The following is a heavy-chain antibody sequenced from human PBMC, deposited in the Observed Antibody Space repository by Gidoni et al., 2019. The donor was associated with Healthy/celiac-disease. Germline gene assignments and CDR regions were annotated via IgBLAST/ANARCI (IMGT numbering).Heavy chain of an antibody. J-gene: IGHJ4*02. Sequence: QVPLQQWGAGLLQPSETLSLTCAVYGGSFSGSYWSWIRQPPGQGLEWIGEINHSGSTNYNPSLKSRGTKSVDTSKNQFALKLSSETAADTAVYYCARGLMASDCTNGGCYRACYFDYWGQGTLVTVSS. CDR1: GGSFSGSY. CDR2: INHSGST. V-gene: IGHV4-34*01. CDR3: ARGLMASDCTNGGCYRACYFDY. D-gene: IGHD2-8*01.